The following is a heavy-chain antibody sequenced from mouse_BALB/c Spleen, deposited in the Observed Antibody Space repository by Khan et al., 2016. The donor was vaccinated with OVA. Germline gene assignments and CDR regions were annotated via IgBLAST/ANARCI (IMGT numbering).Heavy chain of an antibody. D-gene: IGHD1-1*01. CDR3: STTYSSWAMDY. Sequence: EVQLQESGPSLVKPSQTLSLSCSVTGYSITSGFWNWIRKFPGNKFEYLGYITYSGNIYYNPSLKSRISITPDTSKSQYYLQVHCWTTEDTATYYCSTTYSSWAMDYWGQGTTVTVSS. J-gene: IGHJ4*01. CDR1: GYSITSGF. V-gene: IGHV3-8*02. CDR2: ITYSGNI.